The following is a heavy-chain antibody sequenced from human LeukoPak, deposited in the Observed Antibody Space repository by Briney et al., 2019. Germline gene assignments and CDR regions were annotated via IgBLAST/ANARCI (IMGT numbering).Heavy chain of an antibody. CDR1: GGSFSGYY. J-gene: IGHJ5*02. CDR2: INHSGST. CDR3: ARPTNYDFWSGFST. D-gene: IGHD3-3*01. V-gene: IGHV4-34*01. Sequence: SETLSLTCAVYGGSFSGYYWSWIRQPPGKGLEWIGEINHSGSTNYNPSLKSRVTISVDTSKNQFSLKLSSVTAADTAVYSCARPTNYDFWSGFSTWGQGTLVTVSS.